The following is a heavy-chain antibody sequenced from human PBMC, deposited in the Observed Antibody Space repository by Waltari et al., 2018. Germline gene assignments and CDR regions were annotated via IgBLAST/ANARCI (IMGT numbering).Heavy chain of an antibody. V-gene: IGHV1-69*04. CDR3: ARPTGDSTASSNWFDP. Sequence: QVQLVQSGAEVKKPGSSVRVSCKASGGTVRSYPISWVRQAPGLGLGWMGSVIPFLDRANYAQRFQGILTITADKSTNTAYMELASLTSEDTAVYYCARPTGDSTASSNWFDPWGQGTLVTVSS. D-gene: IGHD6-6*01. J-gene: IGHJ5*02. CDR2: VIPFLDRA. CDR1: GGTVRSYP.